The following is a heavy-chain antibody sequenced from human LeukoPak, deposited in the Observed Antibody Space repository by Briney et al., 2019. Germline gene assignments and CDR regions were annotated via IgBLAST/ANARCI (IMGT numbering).Heavy chain of an antibody. D-gene: IGHD1-26*01. V-gene: IGHV3-7*01. CDR1: GFTFSSCW. CDR2: IKQDGSEK. Sequence: QPGGSLRLSCAASGFTFSSCWMSWVRQAPGKGLEWVANIKQDGSEKYYVDSVKGRFTISRDNAKNSLYLQMNSLRAEDTAVYYCARVNSGSYPFDYWGQGTLVTVSS. J-gene: IGHJ4*02. CDR3: ARVNSGSYPFDY.